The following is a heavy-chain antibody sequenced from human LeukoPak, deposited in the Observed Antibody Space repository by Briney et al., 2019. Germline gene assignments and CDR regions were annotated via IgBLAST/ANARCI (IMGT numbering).Heavy chain of an antibody. CDR3: ARDGPGSSSWYGGFYMDV. CDR2: IYHSGST. CDR1: GYSISSGYY. Sequence: SETLSLTCTVSGYSISSGYYWGWVRQPPGKGLEWIGSIYHSGSTYYNPSLKSRATISVDTSKNQFSLKLSSVTAADTAVYYCARDGPGSSSWYGGFYMDVWGKGTTVTVSS. D-gene: IGHD6-13*01. V-gene: IGHV4-38-2*02. J-gene: IGHJ6*03.